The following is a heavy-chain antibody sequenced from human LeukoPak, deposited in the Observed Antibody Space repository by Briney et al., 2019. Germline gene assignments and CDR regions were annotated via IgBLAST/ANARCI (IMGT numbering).Heavy chain of an antibody. CDR1: LGSISVYY. CDR2: INHSGST. CDR3: GSVGLHMGRYGY. J-gene: IGHJ4*02. D-gene: IGHD2-15*01. Sequence: SETLSLTCTLYLGSISVYYLSSVRQPPGKGLEWIGEINHSGSTNYNPSLKSRVTISVDTSKNQFSLKLSSVTAADTAVYYCGSVGLHMGRYGYWGQGTLVTVSS. V-gene: IGHV4-34*01.